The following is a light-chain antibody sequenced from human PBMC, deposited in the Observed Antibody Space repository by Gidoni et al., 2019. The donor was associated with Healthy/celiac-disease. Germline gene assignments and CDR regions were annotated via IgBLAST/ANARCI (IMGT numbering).Light chain of an antibody. J-gene: IGKJ1*01. CDR1: QRVSSN. Sequence: EIVMTQSPATLSVSPGERATLSCRASQRVSSNLAWYQQKPGQAPRRLIYGASTRATGIPARFSGSGSGTEFTLPISSLQSEDFAVYYCQQYNNWPRTFGQGTKVEIK. CDR2: GAS. V-gene: IGKV3-15*01. CDR3: QQYNNWPRT.